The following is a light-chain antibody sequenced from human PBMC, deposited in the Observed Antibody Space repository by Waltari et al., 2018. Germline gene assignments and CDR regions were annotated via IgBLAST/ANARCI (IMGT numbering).Light chain of an antibody. CDR1: RDITNF. J-gene: IGKJ5*01. CDR2: EAS. V-gene: IGKV1-33*01. Sequence: DIQMTQSPASLSASVGDRVDITCQATRDITNFLSWFQKKSGRTPRLLIYEASSLDTGVPSRFSGRGSGTHFTLTINDVQPEDSATYFCQQYDDVPITFGQVTRLDI. CDR3: QQYDDVPIT.